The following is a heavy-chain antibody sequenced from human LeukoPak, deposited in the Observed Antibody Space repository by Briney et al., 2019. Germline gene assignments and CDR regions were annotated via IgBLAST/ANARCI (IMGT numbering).Heavy chain of an antibody. V-gene: IGHV3-23*01. D-gene: IGHD4-17*01. CDR3: AARPTVTTYYYFDY. J-gene: IGHJ4*02. CDR2: ISDSGGRT. CDR1: GFTFSSFA. Sequence: GGSLRLSCAASGFTFSSFALGWVRKAPAKGQERVSAISDSGGRTYYADSVKGRFTISRDNSKNTLYLQMNSLRAEDTAVYYCAARPTVTTYYYFDYWGQGALVTVPS.